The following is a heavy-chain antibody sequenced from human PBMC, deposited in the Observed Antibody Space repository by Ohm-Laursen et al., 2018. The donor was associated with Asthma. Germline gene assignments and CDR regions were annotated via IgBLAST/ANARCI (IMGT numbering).Heavy chain of an antibody. D-gene: IGHD1-26*01. CDR1: GFTFSSYA. CDR3: ARERSGSYFTWHYYYAMDV. V-gene: IGHV3-23*01. CDR2: ISGSGGST. Sequence: SLRLSCAASGFTFSSYAMSWVRQAPGKGLEWVSAISGSGGSTYYADSVKGRFTISRDNSKNTLYLQMNSLRAEDTAVYYCARERSGSYFTWHYYYAMDVWGQGTTVTVSS. J-gene: IGHJ6*02.